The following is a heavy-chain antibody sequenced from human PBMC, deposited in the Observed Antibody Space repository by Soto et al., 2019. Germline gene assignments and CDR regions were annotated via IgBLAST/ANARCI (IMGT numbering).Heavy chain of an antibody. CDR1: GFSFSYYA. Sequence: GGSLRLSCAASGFSFSYYAMHWVRQAPGKGLEWVAVIASSSSNIYYADSVKGRFTISRDNAKNSLYLQMNSLRAEDTAVYYCARALPHCSSTSCYALNWGKGTTVTVSS. D-gene: IGHD2-2*01. CDR3: ARALPHCSSTSCYALN. V-gene: IGHV3-48*01. J-gene: IGHJ6*04. CDR2: IASSSSNI.